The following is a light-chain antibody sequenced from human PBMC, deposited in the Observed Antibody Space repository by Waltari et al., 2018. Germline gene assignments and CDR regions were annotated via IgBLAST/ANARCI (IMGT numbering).Light chain of an antibody. Sequence: QSLLTQPPSASGTPGQRVTIPCSGSSSNLGSNPVYWYQHLPGTAPKVLIYKNSPRPSGVPDRFSGSKSGTSASLAMSGLRSEDEGDYYCAAWDNSLSAWVFGGGTKLTVL. CDR2: KNS. CDR1: SSNLGSNP. V-gene: IGLV1-47*01. CDR3: AAWDNSLSAWV. J-gene: IGLJ3*02.